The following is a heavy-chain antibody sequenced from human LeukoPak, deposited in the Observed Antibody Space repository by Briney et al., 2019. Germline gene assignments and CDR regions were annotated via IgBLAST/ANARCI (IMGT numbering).Heavy chain of an antibody. Sequence: GGSLRLSCAASGFTFSSYAMSRVRQAPGKGLEWVSAISGSGGSTYYADSVKGRFTISRDNSKNTLYLQMNSLRAEDTAVYYCAKGSTVTLIEPRDYWGQGTLVTVSS. CDR3: AKGSTVTLIEPRDY. D-gene: IGHD4-17*01. J-gene: IGHJ4*02. V-gene: IGHV3-23*01. CDR1: GFTFSSYA. CDR2: ISGSGGST.